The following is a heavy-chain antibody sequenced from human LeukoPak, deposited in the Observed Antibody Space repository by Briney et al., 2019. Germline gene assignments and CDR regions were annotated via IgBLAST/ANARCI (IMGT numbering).Heavy chain of an antibody. Sequence: ESGPTLVNPTQTLTLTCTFSGFSLSTSGMCVSWIRQPPGKALEWLARIDWDDDKYYSTSLKTRLTTSKDTSKNQVVLTMTNMDPVDTATYYCARIGYYDSSGYNDYWGQGTLVTVSS. CDR3: ARIGYYDSSGYNDY. V-gene: IGHV2-70*11. CDR2: IDWDDDK. J-gene: IGHJ4*02. D-gene: IGHD3-22*01. CDR1: GFSLSTSGMC.